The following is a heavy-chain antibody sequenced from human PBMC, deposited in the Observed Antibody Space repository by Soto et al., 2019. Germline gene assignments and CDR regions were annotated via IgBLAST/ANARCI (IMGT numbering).Heavy chain of an antibody. D-gene: IGHD2-21*01. Sequence: QVQLVESGGGVVQPGTSLRVSCEVSGFSLSSYAIHWVRQAPGKGLEWVAVASNDGKKASYADSVKGRFTVSRDNSKSTVALQMTSRRSEDTAVYFCVKAGQVFGLVIFAYLDSWGQGSLVTVSA. J-gene: IGHJ4*02. CDR3: VKAGQVFGLVIFAYLDS. V-gene: IGHV3-30*18. CDR1: GFSLSSYA. CDR2: ASNDGKKA.